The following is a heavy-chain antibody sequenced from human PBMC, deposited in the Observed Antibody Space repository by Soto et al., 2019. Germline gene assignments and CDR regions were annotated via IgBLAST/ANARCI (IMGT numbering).Heavy chain of an antibody. CDR1: GFSFSTFA. CDR2: ISDDGSRT. Sequence: EVQLLESGGGSVQPGGSLRLSCAASGFSFSTFAMSWVRQAPGRGLEWVSFISDDGSRTYYADAVKGRFTISRDNSKHTLYLQMNSLTAEDTAVYACVKGGWLDFWGQGTLVTVSS. CDR3: VKGGWLDF. D-gene: IGHD3-16*01. V-gene: IGHV3-23*01. J-gene: IGHJ5*01.